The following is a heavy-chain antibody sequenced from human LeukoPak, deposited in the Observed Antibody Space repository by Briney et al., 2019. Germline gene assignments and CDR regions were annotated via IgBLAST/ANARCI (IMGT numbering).Heavy chain of an antibody. CDR1: GFTFSTYW. J-gene: IGHJ4*02. CDR2: IKKDGSEE. CDR3: ARETTGYDLDY. D-gene: IGHD5-12*01. Sequence: GGSLRLSCAASGFTFSTYWMNWVRQAPGKGLEWVANIKKDGSEEFYVDSVKGRSTISRDNAMNSLYLQMNSLRVEDTAFYYCARETTGYDLDYWGQGTLVTVSP. V-gene: IGHV3-7*01.